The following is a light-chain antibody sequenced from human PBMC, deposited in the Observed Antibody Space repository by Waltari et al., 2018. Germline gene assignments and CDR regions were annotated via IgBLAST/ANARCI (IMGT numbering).Light chain of an antibody. J-gene: IGKJ2*01. Sequence: AIQMTQSPSSLPASVGDRVTITCRASQDIRNELGWYQQRPGKAPSLLISAASNLQGGVPSRFSGSGSGTDFTLTINSLQPEDFATYYCLQDHGYPRTFGQGTKLEIK. CDR3: LQDHGYPRT. CDR1: QDIRNE. V-gene: IGKV1-6*01. CDR2: AAS.